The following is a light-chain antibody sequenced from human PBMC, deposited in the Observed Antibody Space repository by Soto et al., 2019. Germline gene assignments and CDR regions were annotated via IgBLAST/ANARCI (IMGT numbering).Light chain of an antibody. CDR3: QQYYNWPRT. CDR2: GAS. CDR1: QSLGSD. V-gene: IGKV3-15*01. J-gene: IGKJ1*01. Sequence: EIVMTQSPGTLSLSPGDTATLSCRASQSLGSDLARYQQKPGQAPRLLIFGASARPTGIPARISGSGPGTEFTLTISSLRSEDVAVYFCQQYYNWPRTFGQGTKVEI.